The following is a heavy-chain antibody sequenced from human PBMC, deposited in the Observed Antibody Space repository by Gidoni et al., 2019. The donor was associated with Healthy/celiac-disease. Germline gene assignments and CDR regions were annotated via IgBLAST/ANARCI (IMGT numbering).Heavy chain of an antibody. D-gene: IGHD3-10*01. Sequence: QVQLQESGPGLVKPSGTLSLTCAVSGGSSSSSNWWSWVRQPPGKGLEWIGELYHSGSTNYNPSLKSRVTISVDKSKNQFSLKLSSVTAADTAVYYCARKDITMVRGVIGDAFDIWGQGTMVTVSS. CDR3: ARKDITMVRGVIGDAFDI. CDR1: GGSSSSSNW. CDR2: LYHSGST. J-gene: IGHJ3*02. V-gene: IGHV4-4*02.